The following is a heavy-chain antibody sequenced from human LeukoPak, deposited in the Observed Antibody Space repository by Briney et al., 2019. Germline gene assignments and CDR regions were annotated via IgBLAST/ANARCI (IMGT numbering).Heavy chain of an antibody. J-gene: IGHJ4*02. D-gene: IGHD3-3*01. Sequence: SQTLSLTCTVSGGSISSGSYYWSWIRQPAGEGLEWIGRIYTSGSTNYNPSLKSRVTISVDTSKNQFSLKLSSVTAADTAVYYCARGLGYDFWSGYYIDYWGQGTLVTVSS. CDR3: ARGLGYDFWSGYYIDY. CDR1: GGSISSGSYY. CDR2: IYTSGST. V-gene: IGHV4-61*02.